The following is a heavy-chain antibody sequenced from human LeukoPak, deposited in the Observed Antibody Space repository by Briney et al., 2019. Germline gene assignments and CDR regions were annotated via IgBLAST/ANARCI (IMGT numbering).Heavy chain of an antibody. D-gene: IGHD2-15*01. Sequence: ASVKVSCKASGYTFTSYDINWVRQATGQGLEWMGWMNPNSGNTGYAQKFQGRVTMTTDTSTSTAYMELRSLRSDDTAVYYCARVFRGGAFDIWGQGTMVTVSS. J-gene: IGHJ3*02. CDR3: ARVFRGGAFDI. CDR1: GYTFTSYD. V-gene: IGHV1-8*02. CDR2: MNPNSGNT.